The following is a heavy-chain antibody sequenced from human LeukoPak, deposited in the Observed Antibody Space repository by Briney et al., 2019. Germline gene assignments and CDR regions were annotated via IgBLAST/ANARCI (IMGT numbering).Heavy chain of an antibody. J-gene: IGHJ5*02. CDR3: ARATQGYNWFDP. V-gene: IGHV4-59*01. CDR1: GGSISSYY. Sequence: SETLSLXCTVSGGSISSYYWSWIRQPPGKGLEWIGYIYYSGSTNYNPSLKSRVTISVDTSKNQFSLKLSTVTAADTAVYYCARATQGYNWFDPWGQGTLVSVSS. CDR2: IYYSGST.